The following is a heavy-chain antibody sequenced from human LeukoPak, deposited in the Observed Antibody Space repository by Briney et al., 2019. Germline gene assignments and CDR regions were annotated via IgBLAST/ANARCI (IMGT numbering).Heavy chain of an antibody. J-gene: IGHJ4*02. CDR2: ISLAGQT. V-gene: IGHV4/OR15-8*02. CDR3: SRESGPFCPFGY. D-gene: IGHD1-26*01. Sequence: PSETLSLTCGVSGGSISGTNWWRWVRQPPGQGLEWIGEISLAGQTNYNPSLNGRVAMSLDKSSNQLSLHLTSVTAADTATYFCSRESGPFCPFGYWGQGTLVIVSS. CDR1: GGSISGTNW.